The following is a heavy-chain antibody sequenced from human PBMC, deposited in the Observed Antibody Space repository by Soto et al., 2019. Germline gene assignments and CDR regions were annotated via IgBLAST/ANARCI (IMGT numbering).Heavy chain of an antibody. CDR3: AKDAAAAGPAEFDY. CDR2: ISWNSGSI. J-gene: IGHJ4*02. V-gene: IGHV3-9*01. D-gene: IGHD6-13*01. CDR1: GFTFDDYA. Sequence: EVQLVESGGGLVQPGRSLRLSCAASGFTFDDYAMHWVRQAPGKGLEWVSGISWNSGSIGYADSVKGRFTISRDNAKNSLYLQMNSLRAEDTALYYCAKDAAAAGPAEFDYWGQGTLVTVSS.